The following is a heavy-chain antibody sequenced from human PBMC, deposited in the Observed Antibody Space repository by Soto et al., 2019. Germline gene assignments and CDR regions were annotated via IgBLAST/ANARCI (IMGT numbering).Heavy chain of an antibody. V-gene: IGHV1-18*01. CDR1: GYTFTSYG. CDR3: ARDSCSVLRFLEWPMDV. CDR2: ISAYNGNT. J-gene: IGHJ6*03. Sequence: ASVKVSCKASGYTFTSYGISWVRQAPGQGLEWMGWISAYNGNTNYAQKLQGRVTMTTDTSTSTAYMELRSLRSDDTAVYYCARDSCSVLRFLEWPMDVWGKGTTVTVSS. D-gene: IGHD3-3*01.